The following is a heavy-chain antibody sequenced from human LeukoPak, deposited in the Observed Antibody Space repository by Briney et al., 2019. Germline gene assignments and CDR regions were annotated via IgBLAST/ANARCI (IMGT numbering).Heavy chain of an antibody. CDR2: ISAYNGNT. J-gene: IGHJ4*02. D-gene: IGHD3-16*02. CDR1: GYTFTSYG. CDR3: ARDRTDDYVWGSYRYTNYDY. Sequence: GASVKVSCKASGYTFTSYGISWVRQAPGQGLEWMGWISAYNGNTNYAQKLQGRVTMTTDTSTSTAYMDLRRLRSDDTAVYYCARDRTDDYVWGSYRYTNYDYWGQGTLVTVSS. V-gene: IGHV1-18*01.